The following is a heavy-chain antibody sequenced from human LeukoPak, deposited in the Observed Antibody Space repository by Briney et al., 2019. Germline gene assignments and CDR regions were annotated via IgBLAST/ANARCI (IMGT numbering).Heavy chain of an antibody. J-gene: IGHJ5*02. D-gene: IGHD1-7*01. CDR1: GGSISSSSYY. V-gene: IGHV4-39*07. CDR3: ARRRLGGNWNSKEGAWFDP. CDR2: INHSGST. Sequence: PSETLSLTWTVSGGSISSSSYYWGWIRPPPGKGLEWIGEINHSGSTNYNPSLTSRVTISVDPSKNQFSLKLSSVTAADTAVYYCARRRLGGNWNSKEGAWFDPWGQGTLVTVSS.